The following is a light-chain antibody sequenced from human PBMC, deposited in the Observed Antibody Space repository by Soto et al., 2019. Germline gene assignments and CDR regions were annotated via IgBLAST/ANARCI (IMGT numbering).Light chain of an antibody. CDR1: SSDIGGYNY. CDR2: DVS. CDR3: SSYTSSSTLYV. J-gene: IGLJ1*01. V-gene: IGLV2-14*01. Sequence: QSVLTQPASVSGSPGQSITISCTGTSSDIGGYNYVSWYQQHPGKAPKLMIHDVSNRPSGVSNRFSGSKSGNTASLTISGLQAEDEADYSCSSYTSSSTLYVFGTGTKVTVL.